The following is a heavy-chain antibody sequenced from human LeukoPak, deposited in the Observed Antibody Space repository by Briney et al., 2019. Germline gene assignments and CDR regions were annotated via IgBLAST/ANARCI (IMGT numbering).Heavy chain of an antibody. Sequence: GGSLRLSCTASGFTFGDYAMSWVRQAPGKGLEWVGFIRSKAYGGTTEYAASVKGRFTISRDDSKSIAYLQMNSLKTEDTTVDXXXXXXXXXXXXXXXXEDYWXXGXLVTVSS. J-gene: IGHJ4*02. CDR3: XXXXXXXXXXXXXXEDY. CDR2: IRSKAYGGTT. V-gene: IGHV3-49*04. CDR1: GFTFGDYA.